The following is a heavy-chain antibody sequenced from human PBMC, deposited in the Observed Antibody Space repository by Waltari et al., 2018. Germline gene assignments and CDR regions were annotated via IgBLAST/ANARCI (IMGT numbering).Heavy chain of an antibody. V-gene: IGHV2-26*01. CDR1: GFSLSNTKMG. CDR3: ARTIGSYSSPRDGFEI. CDR2: IFSNDEK. D-gene: IGHD1-26*01. Sequence: QVTLKESGPVLVKPTETLTLTCTVSGFSLSNTKMGVSWIRQPPGKALEWLAHIFSNDEKSYSTSLKTRLTISKDTSKSQVVLTMTNMDPVDTATYYCARTIGSYSSPRDGFEIWGQGTMVTVSS. J-gene: IGHJ3*02.